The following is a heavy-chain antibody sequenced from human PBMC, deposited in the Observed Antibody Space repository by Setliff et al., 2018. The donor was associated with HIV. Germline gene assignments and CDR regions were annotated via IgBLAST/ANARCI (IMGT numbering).Heavy chain of an antibody. V-gene: IGHV4-39*01. CDR1: GVSISSTNYY. Sequence: TLSLTCTVSGVSISSTNYYGGWIRQPPGKGLEWIGTIYYSGSTYYNPSLKSRVTISVDTSKNQFSLKLSSVTAADTAVYYCARHSPTYGRGTSCYDNWFDPCGQGTLVTVSS. J-gene: IGHJ5*02. D-gene: IGHD2-2*01. CDR3: ARHSPTYGRGTSCYDNWFDP. CDR2: IYYSGST.